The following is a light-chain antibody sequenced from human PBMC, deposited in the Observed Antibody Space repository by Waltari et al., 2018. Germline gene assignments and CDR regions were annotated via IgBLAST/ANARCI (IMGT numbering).Light chain of an antibody. V-gene: IGLV1-47*01. CDR1: SSNIGSNY. CDR3: AAWDDSLSGPWV. Sequence: QSVLTQPPSASGTPGQSVTISCSGSSSNIGSNYVYWYQQLPGTAPELLIYRNTRRRSGVPDRCSGSKSGTSASLAISGLRSEDEADYYCAAWDDSLSGPWVFGGGTKLTVL. CDR2: RNT. J-gene: IGLJ3*02.